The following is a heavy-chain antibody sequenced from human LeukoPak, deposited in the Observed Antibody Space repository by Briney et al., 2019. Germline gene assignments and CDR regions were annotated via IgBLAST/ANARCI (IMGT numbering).Heavy chain of an antibody. CDR2: IKQDGSEK. CDR1: GFTFSDYY. D-gene: IGHD1-26*01. J-gene: IGHJ4*02. Sequence: QPGGSLRLSCAASGFTFSDYYMSWIRQAPGRGLEWVASIKQDGSEKYYVDSVKGRLTISRDNAKNSLYLQMNSLRAEDTAVYYCARQSSGRYSGPFDYWGLGTLVTVSS. V-gene: IGHV3-7*01. CDR3: ARQSSGRYSGPFDY.